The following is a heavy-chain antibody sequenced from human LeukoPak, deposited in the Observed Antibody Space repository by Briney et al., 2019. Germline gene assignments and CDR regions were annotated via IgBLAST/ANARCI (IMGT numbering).Heavy chain of an antibody. CDR3: ARDGGPAYDYSNSDDAFDI. J-gene: IGHJ3*02. V-gene: IGHV1-18*01. CDR2: ISAYNGNT. Sequence: GASVKVSCKASGYTFTSYGISWVRQAPGQGLEWMGWISAYNGNTNYAQKLQGRVTMTTDTSTSTAYMELRSLRSDDTAVYYCARDGGPAYDYSNSDDAFDIWGQGTMVTVSS. D-gene: IGHD4-11*01. CDR1: GYTFTSYG.